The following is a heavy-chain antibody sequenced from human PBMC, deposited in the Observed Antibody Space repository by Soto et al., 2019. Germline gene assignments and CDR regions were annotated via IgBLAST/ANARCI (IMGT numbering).Heavy chain of an antibody. D-gene: IGHD6-6*01. Sequence: TSETLSLTCAVYGGSFSGYYWSWIRQPPGKGLEWIGEINHSGSTNYNPSLKSRVTISVDTSKNQFSLKLSSVTAADTAVYYCARGPRMYSSYDFDYWGQGTLVTVSS. J-gene: IGHJ4*02. CDR1: GGSFSGYY. V-gene: IGHV4-34*01. CDR3: ARGPRMYSSYDFDY. CDR2: INHSGST.